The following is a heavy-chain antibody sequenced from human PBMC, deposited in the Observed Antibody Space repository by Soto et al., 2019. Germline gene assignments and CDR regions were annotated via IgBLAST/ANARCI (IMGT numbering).Heavy chain of an antibody. Sequence: EAQLEESGGGLVQPGGSLRLSCAASGFNLNNFEGNWVRQAPGKGLEWIAYLSTSGGTIYYADSVKGRFIISRDNANNSLQLQMNSLRGEDTAVEYCATARRMLRAAEISYGMDFWGQGTTVTVSS. CDR3: ATARRMLRAAEISYGMDF. J-gene: IGHJ6*02. D-gene: IGHD2-2*01. V-gene: IGHV3-48*03. CDR1: GFNLNNFE. CDR2: LSTSGGTI.